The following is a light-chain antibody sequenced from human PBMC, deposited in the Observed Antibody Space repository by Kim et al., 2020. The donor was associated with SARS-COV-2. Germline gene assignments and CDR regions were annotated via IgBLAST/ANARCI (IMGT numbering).Light chain of an antibody. V-gene: IGLV4-69*01. CDR1: SGHSSLA. Sequence: AAVKLTGHLSSGHSSLAVSWHQQRPDKGPRYLMMINSDGSHIKGDGIPDRFSGSSSGAERYLTIYRLQSEDEADYYCQTWGTGTWVFGGGTQLTVL. J-gene: IGLJ3*02. CDR2: INSDGSH. CDR3: QTWGTGTWV.